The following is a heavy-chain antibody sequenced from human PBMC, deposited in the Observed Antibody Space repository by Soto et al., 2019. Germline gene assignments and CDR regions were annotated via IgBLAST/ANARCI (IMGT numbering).Heavy chain of an antibody. CDR1: GDTFSSFA. CDR2: IIPTFRTP. CDR3: ARDKDREQLGGNYYYALDV. V-gene: IGHV1-69*12. D-gene: IGHD3-3*02. J-gene: IGHJ6*02. Sequence: QVQLVQSGAEVKKPGSSVKVSCKASGDTFSSFAISWVRQAPGQGLEWMGGIIPTFRTPNYAQKFQGRVTITADEFTSTAYMELSSLRSEDTAVYYCARDKDREQLGGNYYYALDVWGQGTTVIVSS.